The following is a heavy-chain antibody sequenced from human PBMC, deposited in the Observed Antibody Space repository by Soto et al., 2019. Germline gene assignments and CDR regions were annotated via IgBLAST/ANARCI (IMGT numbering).Heavy chain of an antibody. V-gene: IGHV1-3*01. J-gene: IGHJ4*02. CDR1: GYTFTSYA. CDR3: ARSVGAALSDY. Sequence: QVQLVQSGAEVKKPGASVKVSCKASGYTFTSYAMNWVRQAPGQRLEWMGWINAGNGNTKYSQKFQGRVTITRDTSASTAYMELSCLRSEDTAVYYCARSVGAALSDYWGQGTLVTVSS. CDR2: INAGNGNT. D-gene: IGHD1-26*01.